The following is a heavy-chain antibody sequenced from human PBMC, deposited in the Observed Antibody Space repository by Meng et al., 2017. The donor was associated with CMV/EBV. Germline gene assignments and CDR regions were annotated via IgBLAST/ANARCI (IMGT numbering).Heavy chain of an antibody. D-gene: IGHD2-8*01. Sequence: GESLKISCAASGFTFSTYWMTWVRQAPGKGLEWVVNVKHDGSGKYYLDSVKGRFTVSRDNAKNSLYLQMNSLRAEDTAIYYCARDTGPNTLDYWGQGTLVTVSS. CDR2: VKHDGSGK. CDR3: ARDTGPNTLDY. J-gene: IGHJ4*02. CDR1: GFTFSTYW. V-gene: IGHV3-7*01.